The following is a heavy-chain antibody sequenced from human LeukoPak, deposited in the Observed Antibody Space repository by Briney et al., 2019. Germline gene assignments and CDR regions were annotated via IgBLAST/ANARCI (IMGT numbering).Heavy chain of an antibody. CDR3: AKTVTGSRNAFDM. J-gene: IGHJ3*02. D-gene: IGHD4-11*01. CDR2: ISSSSTYI. CDR1: GFTFSNYN. Sequence: PGGSLRLSCAASGFTFSNYNMNWVRQTPGKGLEWASCISSSSTYIYYADSVKGRFTISRDNAQNTLHLQMSSLRGEDTAMYYCAKTVTGSRNAFDMWGQGTMVTVSS. V-gene: IGHV3-21*01.